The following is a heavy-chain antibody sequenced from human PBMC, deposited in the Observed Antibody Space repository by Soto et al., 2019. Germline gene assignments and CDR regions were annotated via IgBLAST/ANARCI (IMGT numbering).Heavy chain of an antibody. J-gene: IGHJ5*02. CDR2: IFPNGNT. Sequence: PSETLSRPCTLSPGYVNPFHSSSVRQTAGKGLGWVGRIFPNGNTDDSPSLNSRVTLSGDTSKNQISLNLTSVTAADMAVYYCAREGAHSAYNCGIGIQLWPFDRWGQGLPVTVAS. CDR1: PGYVNPFH. V-gene: IGHV4-4*07. D-gene: IGHD1-1*01. CDR3: AREGAHSAYNCGIGIQLWPFDR.